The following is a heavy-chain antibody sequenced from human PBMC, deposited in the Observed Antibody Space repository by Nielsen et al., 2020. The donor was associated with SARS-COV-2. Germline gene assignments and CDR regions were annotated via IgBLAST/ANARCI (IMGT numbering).Heavy chain of an antibody. CDR1: GFTFSSYG. D-gene: IGHD6-6*01. J-gene: IGHJ4*02. CDR2: ISYDGSNK. Sequence: GESLKISCAASGFTFSSYGMHWVRQAPGKGLEWVAVISYDGSNKYYADSVKGRFTISRDNSKNTLYLQMNSLRAEDTAVYYCARAHVPYYFDYWGQGTLVTVSS. V-gene: IGHV3-30*03. CDR3: ARAHVPYYFDY.